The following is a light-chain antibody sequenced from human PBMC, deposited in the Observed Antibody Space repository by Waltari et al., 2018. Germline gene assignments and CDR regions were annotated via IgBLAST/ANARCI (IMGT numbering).Light chain of an antibody. Sequence: QTVVTQEPSLSVSPGGTVTLTCALSSGSLSSTSYATWYQQTPGQAPRTLVYKGSSRSYGVSDRFSGSVLGNKAALTITGAQADDESDYYCSLYMASGIWVFGGGTKLTVL. J-gene: IGLJ3*02. CDR1: SGSLSSTSY. V-gene: IGLV8-61*01. CDR2: KGS. CDR3: SLYMASGIWV.